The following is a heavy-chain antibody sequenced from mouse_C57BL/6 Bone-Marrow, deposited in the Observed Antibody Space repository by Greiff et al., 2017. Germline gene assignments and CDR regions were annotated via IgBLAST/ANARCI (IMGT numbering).Heavy chain of an antibody. CDR1: GYTFTSYG. V-gene: IGHV1-81*01. J-gene: IGHJ3*01. CDR2: IYPRSGNT. Sequence: VQLQQSGAELARPGASVKLSCKASGYTFTSYGISWVKQRTGQGLEWIGEIYPRSGNTYYNEKFKGKATLTADKSSSTAYMELRSLTSEDSAVXFCARAFGYGTWFAYWGQGTLVTVSA. CDR3: ARAFGYGTWFAY. D-gene: IGHD2-2*01.